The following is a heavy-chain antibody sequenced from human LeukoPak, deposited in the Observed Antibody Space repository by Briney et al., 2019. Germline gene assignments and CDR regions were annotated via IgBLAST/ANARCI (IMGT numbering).Heavy chain of an antibody. J-gene: IGHJ3*02. CDR2: IYYSGST. Sequence: TASQTLSLTCTVSGGSISSYYWSWIRQPPGKGLEWLGYIYYSGSTYYNPSLKSRVTISVDTSKNQFSLKLSSVTAADTAVYYCASHCSGGSCHGAFDIWGQGTMVTVSS. CDR1: GGSISSYY. CDR3: ASHCSGGSCHGAFDI. D-gene: IGHD2-15*01. V-gene: IGHV4-30-4*01.